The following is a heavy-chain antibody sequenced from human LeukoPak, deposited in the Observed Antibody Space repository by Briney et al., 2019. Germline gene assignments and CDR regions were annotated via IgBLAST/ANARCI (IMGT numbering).Heavy chain of an antibody. CDR1: GGSISSYY. Sequence: SETLSLTCTVSGGSISSYYWSWLRQPPGKGLEWIGYIYYSGSTNYNPSLKSRVTISVGTSKNQFSLKLSSVTAADTAVYYCARDYYGSGSYYYYYYMDVWGKGTTVTVSS. D-gene: IGHD3-10*01. J-gene: IGHJ6*03. CDR3: ARDYYGSGSYYYYYYMDV. V-gene: IGHV4-59*01. CDR2: IYYSGST.